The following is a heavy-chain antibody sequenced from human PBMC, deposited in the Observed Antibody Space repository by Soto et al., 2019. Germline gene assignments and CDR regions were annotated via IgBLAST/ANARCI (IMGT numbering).Heavy chain of an antibody. V-gene: IGHV3-30-3*01. D-gene: IGHD3-16*01. CDR2: ISYDGSNK. J-gene: IGHJ4*02. CDR3: ARDLGAVTIYDRGYDY. Sequence: PVGSLRRSCAASGFTFSTYAMHWVRQAPGKGLEWVAVISYDGSNKYYAGSVKGRFTISRDSSKNTLYLQMNGLRAEDTAVYYCARDLGAVTIYDRGYDYWGRGTLVTVSS. CDR1: GFTFSTYA.